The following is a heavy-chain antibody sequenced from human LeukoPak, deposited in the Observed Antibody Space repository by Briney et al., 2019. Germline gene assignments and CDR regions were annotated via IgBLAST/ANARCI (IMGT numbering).Heavy chain of an antibody. D-gene: IGHD6-13*01. CDR2: TSSSSSYI. J-gene: IGHJ5*02. V-gene: IGHV3-21*01. Sequence: GGSLRLSCAASGFTFSSYSMNWVRQAPGKGLEWVSSTSSSSSYIYYADSVKGRFTISRDNAKNSLYLQMNSLRAEDTAVYYCARDGDSSSWPPGFDPWGQGTLVTVSS. CDR1: GFTFSSYS. CDR3: ARDGDSSSWPPGFDP.